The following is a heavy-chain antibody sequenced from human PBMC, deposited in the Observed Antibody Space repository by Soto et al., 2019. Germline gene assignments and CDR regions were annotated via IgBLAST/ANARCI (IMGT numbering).Heavy chain of an antibody. D-gene: IGHD4-4*01. CDR1: GFSFRKYA. CDR3: AKDLDDYSSAIDF. Sequence: GGSLRLSCVGSGFSFRKYAMNWVRQAPGKGLEWVSGISGSGGSGRGFYADPVKGRFTISRDNSKNTLYLEMNSLRAEDTAVYYCAKDLDDYSSAIDFWGQGTLVTVSS. CDR2: ISGSGGSGRG. V-gene: IGHV3-23*01. J-gene: IGHJ4*02.